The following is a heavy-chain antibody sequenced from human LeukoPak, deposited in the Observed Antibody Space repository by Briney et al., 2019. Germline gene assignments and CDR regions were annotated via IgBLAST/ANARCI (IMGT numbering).Heavy chain of an antibody. CDR1: GGTFSSYA. CDR2: IIPIFGAV. V-gene: IGHV1-69*01. D-gene: IGHD3-9*01. Sequence: SVKDSCKDPGGTFSSYAISWVRQAPGQGVEWMGGIIPIFGAVNYAQKFQCRVTITADESTSTAYMELSILRSEDTAVYYCARDAPGRNILTGYLDYWGQGTLVTVSS. CDR3: ARDAPGRNILTGYLDY. J-gene: IGHJ4*02.